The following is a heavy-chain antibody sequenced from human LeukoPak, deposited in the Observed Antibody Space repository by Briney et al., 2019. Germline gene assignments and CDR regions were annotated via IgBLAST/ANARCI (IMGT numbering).Heavy chain of an antibody. CDR1: GFTLSSYS. V-gene: IGHV3-48*04. Sequence: GGSLTLSCSASGFTLSSYSMNRVRQAPGKGLEWVSYISSSSSTIYYAYSVKGRFTISRDNAKNSLYQQMNSLRAEDTAVYYCARFPSGTYSVDYWGQGTLVTVSS. CDR3: ARFPSGTYSVDY. J-gene: IGHJ4*02. D-gene: IGHD1-26*01. CDR2: ISSSSSTI.